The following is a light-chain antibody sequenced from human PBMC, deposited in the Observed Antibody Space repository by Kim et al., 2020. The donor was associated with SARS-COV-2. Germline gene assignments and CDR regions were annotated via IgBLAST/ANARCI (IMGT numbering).Light chain of an antibody. CDR3: AAWDDSLNGVV. Sequence: GQRDTIAISGSGSNIGSNSVDWYQQIPGTAPKLLIYSNNQRPSGVPDRFSGSKSGTSASLAISGLQSEDEADYYCAAWDDSLNGVVFGGGTQLTVL. CDR2: SNN. V-gene: IGLV1-44*01. CDR1: GSNIGSNS. J-gene: IGLJ2*01.